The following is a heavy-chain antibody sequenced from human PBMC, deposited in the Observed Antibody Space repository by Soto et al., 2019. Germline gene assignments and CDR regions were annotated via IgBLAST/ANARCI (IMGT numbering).Heavy chain of an antibody. CDR2: INPNNGNT. CDR3: AREVPILGRGLAFEI. D-gene: IGHD2-2*01. V-gene: IGHV1-18*01. CDR1: GYTFTKYG. Sequence: QVQLVQSGAEVKKPGASVKVSCKTSGYTFTKYGVNWVRQAPGQGLQWMGRINPNNGNTDYTQTHPATLTITTAPSTSSAYMELWSLRSNDTAVYYCAREVPILGRGLAFEIWGPGTMVTVSS. J-gene: IGHJ3*02.